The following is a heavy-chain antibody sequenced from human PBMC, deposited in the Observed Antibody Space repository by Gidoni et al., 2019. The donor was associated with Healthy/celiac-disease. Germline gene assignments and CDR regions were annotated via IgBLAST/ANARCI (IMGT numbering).Heavy chain of an antibody. J-gene: IGHJ4*02. CDR3: AGLNLLSQTHYGGY. CDR1: GFTFSDYY. Sequence: QVQLVESGGGLVKPGGSLRLSCSASGFTFSDYYMSWICQAPGKGLEWVSYISSSGSTIYYADYVKGRLTISRDKAKKSVYLQMNSLRAEETAVYYCAGLNLLSQTHYGGYWGQGNLVTVSS. V-gene: IGHV3-11*01. CDR2: ISSSGSTI. D-gene: IGHD3-10*01.